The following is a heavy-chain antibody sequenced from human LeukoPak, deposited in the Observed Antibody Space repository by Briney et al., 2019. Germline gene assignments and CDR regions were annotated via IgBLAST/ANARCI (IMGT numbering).Heavy chain of an antibody. V-gene: IGHV3-7*04. CDR1: GFTFSNYW. J-gene: IGHJ1*01. CDR2: IKQDGSEE. D-gene: IGHD3-22*01. CDR3: AREVFGSGYYLQYFQY. Sequence: GGSLRLSCAASGFTFSNYWMTWVRQAPGKGLEWVANIKQDGSEEYYVDSVKGRFTISRDNAKNSLYLHMNSLRAEDTAVYYCAREVFGSGYYLQYFQYWGQGTLVTVSS.